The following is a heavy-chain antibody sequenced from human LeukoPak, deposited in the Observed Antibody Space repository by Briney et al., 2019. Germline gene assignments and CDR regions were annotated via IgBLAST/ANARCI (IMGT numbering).Heavy chain of an antibody. CDR3: ASEHCSGGSCYCLY. D-gene: IGHD2-15*01. CDR1: GYTFTDYY. CDR2: INPNSGGT. V-gene: IGHV1-2*06. J-gene: IGHJ4*02. Sequence: ASVKVSCKASGYTFTDYYMYWVRQAPGQGLEWMGRINPNSGGTNYGQKFQGRVTTTRDTSISTAYMELSRLTSDDTAVYYCASEHCSGGSCYCLYWGQGTLVTVSS.